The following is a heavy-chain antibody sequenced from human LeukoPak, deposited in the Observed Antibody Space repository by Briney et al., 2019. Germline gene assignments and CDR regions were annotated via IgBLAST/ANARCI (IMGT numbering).Heavy chain of an antibody. D-gene: IGHD6-25*01. V-gene: IGHV3-30*02. CDR3: AKLGAAYYYQDMDV. Sequence: PGGSLRLSCVASGFTFSSNGMHWVRQAPGKGLEWVTFIQYDGSKKYYADSVKGRFTISRDNSKNTLYMEMNSLRAEDTAVYYCAKLGAAYYYQDMDVWGKGTTVTISS. CDR2: IQYDGSKK. J-gene: IGHJ6*04. CDR1: GFTFSSNG.